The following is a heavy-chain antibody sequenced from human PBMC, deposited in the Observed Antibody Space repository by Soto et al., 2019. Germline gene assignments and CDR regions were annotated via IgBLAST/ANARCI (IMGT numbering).Heavy chain of an antibody. CDR1: GGSISIGGYS. V-gene: IGHV4-30-2*01. CDR2: IYHSGST. D-gene: IGHD3-10*01. CDR3: AREGGSAVDY. Sequence: PSETLSLTCAVSGGSISIGGYSLSWIRQPPGKGLEWIGYIYHSGSTYYNPSLKSRVTISVDRSKNQFSLKLSSVTAADTAVYYCAREGGSAVDYWGQGTLFTVSS. J-gene: IGHJ4*02.